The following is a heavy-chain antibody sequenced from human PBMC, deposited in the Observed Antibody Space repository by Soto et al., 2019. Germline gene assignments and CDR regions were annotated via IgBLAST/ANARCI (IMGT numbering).Heavy chain of an antibody. CDR1: GSTFSSYD. CDR2: IGTAGDT. D-gene: IGHD2-15*01. J-gene: IGHJ3*02. Sequence: GGSLRLSCAASGSTFSSYDMHWVRQATGKGLEWVSAIGTAGDTYYPGSVKGRFTISRENAKNSLYLQMNSLRAGDTAVYYCARGRIGSGGSHLDIWGQGTMVTVSS. V-gene: IGHV3-13*01. CDR3: ARGRIGSGGSHLDI.